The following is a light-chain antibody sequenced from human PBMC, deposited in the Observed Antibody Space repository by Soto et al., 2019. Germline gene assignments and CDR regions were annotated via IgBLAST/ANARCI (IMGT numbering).Light chain of an antibody. CDR3: HQRQSWPRT. V-gene: IGKV3-11*01. CDR2: QTS. Sequence: EIVLTQSPATLSSFPCDRVTLSFRASQYINTRLAWYQHRPGQAPRLLTYQTSIRAAGIPARFSASGSGTDFTLTISDVQPEDFALYYCHQRQSWPRTFGQGTKVDIK. CDR1: QYINTR. J-gene: IGKJ1*01.